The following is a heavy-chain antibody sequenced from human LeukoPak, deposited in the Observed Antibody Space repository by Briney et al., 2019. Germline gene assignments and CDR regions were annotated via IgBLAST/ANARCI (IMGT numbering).Heavy chain of an antibody. D-gene: IGHD6-13*01. V-gene: IGHV1-18*01. CDR1: GYTFTSYG. CDR3: ARDGPGVETGGPQQTWFDP. Sequence: ASVKVSCKASGYTFTSYGFSWVRQAPGQGLEWMGWVSAYNGNTNYAQKFQGRVTLTTDTSTSTAYMELRSPTSDDTAVYYCARDGPGVETGGPQQTWFDPWGQGTLVTVSS. CDR2: VSAYNGNT. J-gene: IGHJ5*02.